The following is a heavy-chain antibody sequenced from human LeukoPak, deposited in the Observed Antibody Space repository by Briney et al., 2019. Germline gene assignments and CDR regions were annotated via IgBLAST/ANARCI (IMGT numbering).Heavy chain of an antibody. CDR2: IYTSGST. V-gene: IGHV4-4*09. Sequence: SETLSLTCTVSGGSISSYYWSWIRQPPGKGLEWIGCIYTSGSTNYNPSLKSRVTISVDTSKNQFSLKLSSVTAADTAVYYCARQGVVPYYYMDVWGKGTTVTVSS. CDR1: GGSISSYY. D-gene: IGHD3-3*01. CDR3: ARQGVVPYYYMDV. J-gene: IGHJ6*03.